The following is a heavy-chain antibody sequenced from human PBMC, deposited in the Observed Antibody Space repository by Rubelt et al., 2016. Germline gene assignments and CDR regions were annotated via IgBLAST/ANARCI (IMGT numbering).Heavy chain of an antibody. CDR1: GFTFTTYS. D-gene: IGHD3/OR15-3a*01. V-gene: IGHV3-48*02. CDR3: ARDLNWAFDY. CDR2: ISGSGTTI. J-gene: IGHJ4*02. Sequence: VQLGESGGGLVQPGGSLRLSCAASGFTFTTYSMNWVRQAPGKGLEWISYISGSGTTIYYADSVKGRFTISRDNAKNSLDLQMNSLRDEDTAVYYCARDLNWAFDYWGQGTQVTVSS.